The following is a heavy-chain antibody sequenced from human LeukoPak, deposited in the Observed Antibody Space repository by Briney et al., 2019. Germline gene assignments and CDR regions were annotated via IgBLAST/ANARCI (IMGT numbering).Heavy chain of an antibody. CDR1: GGSISSSSYY. V-gene: IGHV4-39*01. D-gene: IGHD2-15*01. Sequence: NPSETLSLTCTVSGGSISSSSYYWGWIRQPPGRGLEWIGSIYYSGSTYYNPSLKSRVTISVDTSKNQFSLRLSSVTAADTAVYYCASGRGVAATRYWGQGTLVTVSS. J-gene: IGHJ4*02. CDR3: ASGRGVAATRY. CDR2: IYYSGST.